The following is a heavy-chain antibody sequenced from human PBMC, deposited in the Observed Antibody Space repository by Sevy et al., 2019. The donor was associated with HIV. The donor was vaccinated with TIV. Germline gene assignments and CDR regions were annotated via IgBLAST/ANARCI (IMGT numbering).Heavy chain of an antibody. CDR2: IKQDGSEK. V-gene: IGHV3-7*01. Sequence: GGSLRLSCAASGFTFSSYWMSWVRQAPGKGLEWVANIKQDGSEKYYVDSVKGRFTISRDNAKNSLYLQMNSLRAEDTAVYYCAGGAVAGYYYYGMDVWGQGTTVTVSS. CDR3: AGGAVAGYYYYGMDV. CDR1: GFTFSSYW. J-gene: IGHJ6*02. D-gene: IGHD6-19*01.